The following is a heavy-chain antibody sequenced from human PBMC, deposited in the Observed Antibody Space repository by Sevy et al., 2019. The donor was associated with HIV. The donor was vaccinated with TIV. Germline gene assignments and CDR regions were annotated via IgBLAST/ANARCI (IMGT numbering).Heavy chain of an antibody. J-gene: IGHJ6*02. CDR1: GFTFSSYA. Sequence: GGSLRLSCAASGFTFSSYAMHWVRQAPGKGLEWVAVISYDGSNKYYADSVKGRFTISRDNSKNTLYLQMNSLRAEDTAVYYCARELDGSGSYFSDEVDYYYYGMDVWGQGTTVTVSS. CDR2: ISYDGSNK. CDR3: ARELDGSGSYFSDEVDYYYYGMDV. V-gene: IGHV3-30-3*01. D-gene: IGHD3-10*01.